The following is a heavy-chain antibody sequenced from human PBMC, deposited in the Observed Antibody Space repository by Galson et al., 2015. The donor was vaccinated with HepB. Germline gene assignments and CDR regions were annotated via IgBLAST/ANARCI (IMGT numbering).Heavy chain of an antibody. CDR3: ARDPVRDQWFGELPHWGIGDAFDI. CDR2: ISSSSSYI. J-gene: IGHJ3*02. V-gene: IGHV3-21*01. CDR1: GFTFSSYS. Sequence: SLRLSCAASGFTFSSYSMNWVRQAPGKGLEWVSSISSSSSYIYYADSVKGRFTISRDNAKNSLYLQMNSLRAEDTAVYYCARDPVRDQWFGELPHWGIGDAFDIWGQGTMVTVSS. D-gene: IGHD3-10*01.